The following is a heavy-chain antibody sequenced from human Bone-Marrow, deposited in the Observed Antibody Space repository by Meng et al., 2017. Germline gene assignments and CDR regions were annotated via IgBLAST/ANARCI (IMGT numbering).Heavy chain of an antibody. CDR3: ARGRRIVGATFRLFDY. CDR2: INHSGSS. V-gene: IGHV4-34*01. Sequence: DLLEPSGHLLLTCADIGGSCSGYYWTWIHQPPGKGLEWIGEINHSGSSNYNPSLKGRVTLSADTPERQFSLKLSSVTAADTAVYYCARGRRIVGATFRLFDYWGQGTLVTVSS. D-gene: IGHD1-26*01. J-gene: IGHJ4*02. CDR1: GGSCSGYY.